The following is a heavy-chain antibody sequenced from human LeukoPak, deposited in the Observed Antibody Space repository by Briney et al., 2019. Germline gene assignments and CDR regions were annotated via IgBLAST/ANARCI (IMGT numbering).Heavy chain of an antibody. J-gene: IGHJ4*02. CDR3: ARGGSYGGGDFDY. Sequence: ASVKVSCKASGYTFTSYAMHWVRQAPGQRLEWMGWINAGNGNTKYSQKFQGRVTITRDTSASTAYMELSSLRSEDTAVYYCARGGSYGGGDFDYWGQGTLVTVSS. V-gene: IGHV1-3*01. D-gene: IGHD1-26*01. CDR2: INAGNGNT. CDR1: GYTFTSYA.